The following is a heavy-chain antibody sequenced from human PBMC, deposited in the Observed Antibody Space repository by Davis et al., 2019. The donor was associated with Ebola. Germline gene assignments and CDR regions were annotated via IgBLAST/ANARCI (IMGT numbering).Heavy chain of an antibody. V-gene: IGHV1-69*04. CDR2: IIPILGIA. CDR3: ARLGYCSSTSCYYYYYYGMDV. D-gene: IGHD2-2*01. CDR1: GGTFSSYA. J-gene: IGHJ6*02. Sequence: SVKVSCKASGGTFSSYAISWVRQAPGQGLEWMGRIIPILGIANYAQKFQGRVTITADESTSTAYMELSSLRSEDTAVYYCARLGYCSSTSCYYYYYYGMDVWGQGTTVTVSS.